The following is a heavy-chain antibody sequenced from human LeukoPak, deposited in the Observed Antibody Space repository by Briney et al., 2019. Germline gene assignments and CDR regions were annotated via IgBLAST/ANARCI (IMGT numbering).Heavy chain of an antibody. Sequence: SVKVSCKASGGTSSSYAISWVRQAPGQGLEWMGGIIPIFGTANYAQKFQGRVTITADKSTSTAYMELSSLRSEDTAVYYCARVQLGYCSSTSCYGYDYWGQGTLVTVSS. CDR1: GGTSSSYA. CDR2: IIPIFGTA. CDR3: ARVQLGYCSSTSCYGYDY. D-gene: IGHD2-2*01. J-gene: IGHJ4*02. V-gene: IGHV1-69*06.